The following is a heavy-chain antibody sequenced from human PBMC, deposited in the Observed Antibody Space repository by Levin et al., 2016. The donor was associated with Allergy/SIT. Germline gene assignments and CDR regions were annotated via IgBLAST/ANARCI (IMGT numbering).Heavy chain of an antibody. CDR1: GFTVSSNY. CDR2: IYSGGST. V-gene: IGHV3-53*01. Sequence: GESLKISCAASGFTVSSNYMSWVRQAPGKGLEWVSVIYSGGSTYYADSVKGRFTISRDNSKNTLYLQMNSLRAEDTAVYYCARTPGYYDSSGYYGTSQAFDIWGQGTMVTVSS. D-gene: IGHD3-22*01. CDR3: ARTPGYYDSSGYYGTSQAFDI. J-gene: IGHJ3*02.